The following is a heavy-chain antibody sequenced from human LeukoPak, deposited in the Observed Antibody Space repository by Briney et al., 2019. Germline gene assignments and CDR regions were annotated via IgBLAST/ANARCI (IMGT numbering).Heavy chain of an antibody. CDR2: IIPIFGTA. Sequence: SVKVSCKASGGTFSSYAISWVRQAPGQGLEWMGGIIPIFGTANYAQKFQGRVTITADKSTSTAYMELSSLRSEDTAVYYCARDRIVRGRACYYYYYMDVWGKGTTVTVSS. CDR3: ARDRIVRGRACYYYYYMDV. V-gene: IGHV1-69*06. D-gene: IGHD3-10*01. J-gene: IGHJ6*03. CDR1: GGTFSSYA.